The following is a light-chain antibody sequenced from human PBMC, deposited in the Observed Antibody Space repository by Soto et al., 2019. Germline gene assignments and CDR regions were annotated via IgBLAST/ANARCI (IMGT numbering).Light chain of an antibody. V-gene: IGLV2-14*01. CDR3: SSYVDVVTLEV. J-gene: IGLJ1*01. CDR1: STDFGGQNY. CDR2: EVS. Sequence: QSVVTQSASVSGSLGQSITISCTGTSTDFGGQNYVSWYQQHPGRAPKLILYEVSNRPSGISNRFSGSKSGNTASLTISGLQAEDVADYYCSSYVDVVTLEVFGPGTKVTVL.